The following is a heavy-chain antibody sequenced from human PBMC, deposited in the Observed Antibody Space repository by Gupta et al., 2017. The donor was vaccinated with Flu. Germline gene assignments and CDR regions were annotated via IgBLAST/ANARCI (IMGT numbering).Heavy chain of an antibody. CDR3: AKYQHQTSCIDY. D-gene: IGHD6-6*01. Sequence: QVQLVESGGGVVQPGRSLRLSCGASGFIFSFYAMHWVRQVPGKGLEWVADISHDGKYACYVEYVRGRFTISRGNSKTTVYLEMNILRPEDTAIYYCAKYQHQTSCIDYWGQGSLGTGSS. CDR2: ISHDGKYA. CDR1: GFIFSFYA. V-gene: IGHV3-30*18. J-gene: IGHJ4*02.